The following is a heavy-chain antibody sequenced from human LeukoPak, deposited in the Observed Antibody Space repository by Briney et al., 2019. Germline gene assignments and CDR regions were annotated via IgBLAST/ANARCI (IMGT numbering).Heavy chain of an antibody. D-gene: IGHD2-2*01. Sequence: SETLSLTCTVSGGSISSSSYYWGWIRQPPGKGLEWIGSIYYSGSTYYNPSLKSRVTISVDTSKNQFSLKLSSVTAADTGVYYCARLSCSSSTCYFPNAFDVWGHGTMVTVSS. CDR2: IYYSGST. CDR3: ARLSCSSSTCYFPNAFDV. V-gene: IGHV4-39*01. CDR1: GGSISSSSYY. J-gene: IGHJ3*01.